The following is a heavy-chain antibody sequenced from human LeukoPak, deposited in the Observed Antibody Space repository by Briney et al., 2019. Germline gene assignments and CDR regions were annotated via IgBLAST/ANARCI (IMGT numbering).Heavy chain of an antibody. J-gene: IGHJ6*03. CDR2: ISAYNGNT. CDR1: GYTFTSYG. V-gene: IGHV1-18*01. D-gene: IGHD3-3*01. Sequence: ASMKVSCKASGYTFTSYGISWVRQAPGQGLEWMGWISAYNGNTNYAQKLQGRVTMTTDTSTSTAYMELRSLRSDDTAVYYCARDRGGLRFLEWLPYYYYYMDVWGKGTTVTVSS. CDR3: ARDRGGLRFLEWLPYYYYYMDV.